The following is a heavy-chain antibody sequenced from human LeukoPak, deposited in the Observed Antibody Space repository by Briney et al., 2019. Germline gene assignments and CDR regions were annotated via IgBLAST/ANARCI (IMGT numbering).Heavy chain of an antibody. V-gene: IGHV3-48*01. Sequence: GGSLRLSCAASAFTFSDYSMNWVRQAPGKGLEWISYISGRSSTIYYADSVRGRFTISRDNAKNSMYLQMNSLRAEDTAVYYCARDRLTSGSYFFDYWGQGTMVTVSS. D-gene: IGHD1-26*01. CDR1: AFTFSDYS. J-gene: IGHJ4*02. CDR3: ARDRLTSGSYFFDY. CDR2: ISGRSSTI.